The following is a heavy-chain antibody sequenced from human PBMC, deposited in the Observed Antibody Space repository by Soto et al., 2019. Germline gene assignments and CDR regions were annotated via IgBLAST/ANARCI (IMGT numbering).Heavy chain of an antibody. CDR3: ARVRFNWNYGLDN. CDR2: VYSNGRT. J-gene: IGHJ3*02. D-gene: IGHD1-7*01. V-gene: IGHV4-4*07. Sequence: QVQLQESGPGLVKPSETLSLTCTVSGGSISSYYWSWIRQPAGKGLEWIGRVYSNGRTNYNPSLKSRVPLSVDTSKSPFSLKLNSLTAADTAVYYCARVRFNWNYGLDNWGLGTMVTVSS. CDR1: GGSISSYY.